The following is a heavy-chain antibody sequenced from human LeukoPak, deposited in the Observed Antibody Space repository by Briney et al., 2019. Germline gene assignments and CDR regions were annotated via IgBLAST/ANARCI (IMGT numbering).Heavy chain of an antibody. CDR3: ARDLRNYYDSSGYYLDY. Sequence: GGSLRLSCAASGFTFSDYYMSWIRQAPGKGLEWVSYISSSSSYTNYADSVKGRFTISRDNAKNSLYLQMNSLRAEDTAVYYCARDLRNYYDSSGYYLDYWGQGTLVTVSS. J-gene: IGHJ4*02. CDR1: GFTFSDYY. V-gene: IGHV3-11*06. CDR2: ISSSSSYT. D-gene: IGHD3-22*01.